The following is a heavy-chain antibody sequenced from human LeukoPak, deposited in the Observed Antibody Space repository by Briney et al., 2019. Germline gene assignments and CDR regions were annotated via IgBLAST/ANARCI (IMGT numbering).Heavy chain of an antibody. CDR1: GFTFSSYS. CDR2: ISSSSSYI. J-gene: IGHJ4*02. V-gene: IGHV3-21*01. D-gene: IGHD5-12*01. CDR3: ARADIVATGGDY. Sequence: GGFLRLSCAASGFTFSSYSMNWVRQAPGKGLEWVSSISSSSSYIYYADSVKGRFTISRDNAKNSLYLQMNSLRAEDTAVYYCARADIVATGGDYWGQGTLVTVSS.